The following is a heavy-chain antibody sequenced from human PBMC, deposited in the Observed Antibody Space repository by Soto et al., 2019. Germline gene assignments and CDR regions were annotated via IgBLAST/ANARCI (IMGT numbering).Heavy chain of an antibody. CDR2: IKEDGSEK. CDR3: ARDRGYSCFDY. V-gene: IGHV3-7*01. CDR1: GFTFSDYY. Sequence: HPGGSLRLSCAASGFTFSDYYMSWIRQAPGKGLEWVAGIKEDGSEKYYVDFVKGRFTISRDNVENSLYLQMSSLRGEDTAVYFCARDRGYSCFDYWGLGTLVTSPQ. D-gene: IGHD5-18*01. J-gene: IGHJ4*02.